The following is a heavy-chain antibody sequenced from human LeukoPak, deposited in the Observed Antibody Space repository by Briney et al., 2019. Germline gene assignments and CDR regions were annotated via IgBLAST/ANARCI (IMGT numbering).Heavy chain of an antibody. J-gene: IGHJ3*01. CDR3: AKGAWGSVYRPLDL. V-gene: IGHV3-21*01. D-gene: IGHD7-27*01. Sequence: PGGSLRLSCAASGSTFSSYSMNWVRQAPGKGLEWVSSISSSSSYIYYADSVKGRFTISRDNSKNTLYLHMNSLREEDTAVYYCAKGAWGSVYRPLDLWGQGTMVTVSS. CDR1: GSTFSSYS. CDR2: ISSSSSYI.